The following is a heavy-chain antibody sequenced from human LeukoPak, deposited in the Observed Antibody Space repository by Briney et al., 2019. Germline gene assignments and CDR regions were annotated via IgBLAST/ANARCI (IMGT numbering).Heavy chain of an antibody. CDR1: GGSIRSYY. V-gene: IGHV4-59*01. J-gene: IGHJ4*02. CDR2: ISYSGYT. Sequence: SETLSLTCTVSGGSIRSYYWSWIRQAPGKGLEWIGFISYSGYTSYSPSLKSRVAISVDASKSQFSLRLSSLTAADTAIYYCARGRNDNGGMFFDSWAQGTLVTVSS. D-gene: IGHD4-23*01. CDR3: ARGRNDNGGMFFDS.